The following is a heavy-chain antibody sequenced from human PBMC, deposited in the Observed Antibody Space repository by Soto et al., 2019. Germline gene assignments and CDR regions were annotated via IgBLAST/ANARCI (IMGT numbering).Heavy chain of an antibody. Sequence: GGSLRLSCAASGFTFSGYNMNWVRQAPGKGLEWVSYISSSTSTIYYAGSVKGRFTISRDNAKSSLYLQMNSLRAEDTAMYYCARTYTDYFDYWGQGTLVTVSS. J-gene: IGHJ4*02. CDR1: GFTFSGYN. V-gene: IGHV3-48*01. D-gene: IGHD1-1*01. CDR3: ARTYTDYFDY. CDR2: ISSSTSTI.